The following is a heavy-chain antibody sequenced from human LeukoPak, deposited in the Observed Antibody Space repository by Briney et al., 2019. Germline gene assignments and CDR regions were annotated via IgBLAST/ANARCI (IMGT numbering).Heavy chain of an antibody. D-gene: IGHD3-10*01. J-gene: IGHJ4*02. CDR3: ARDLLLDYYGSGSLGDY. V-gene: IGHV1-46*01. CDR1: GYTFTSYY. Sequence: GASVKVSCKASGYTFTSYYMHWVRQAPGQGLEWMGIINPSGGSTSYAQKFQGRATMTRDMSTSTVYMELSSLRSEDTAVYYCARDLLLDYYGSGSLGDYWGQGTLVTVSS. CDR2: INPSGGST.